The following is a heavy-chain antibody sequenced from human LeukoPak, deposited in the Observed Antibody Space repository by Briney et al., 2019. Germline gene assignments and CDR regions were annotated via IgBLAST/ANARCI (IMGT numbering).Heavy chain of an antibody. Sequence: QPGGSLRLSCAASGFTVGSNQMTWVRQAPGKGLEWVSLIYSGGGTKYADSVKGRFTISRDNSKNILYLQMNSLRVEDTAVYYCARKTDTSMLGDYWGQGTLVTVSS. D-gene: IGHD5-18*01. J-gene: IGHJ4*02. CDR1: GFTVGSNQ. V-gene: IGHV3-66*02. CDR2: IYSGGGT. CDR3: ARKTDTSMLGDY.